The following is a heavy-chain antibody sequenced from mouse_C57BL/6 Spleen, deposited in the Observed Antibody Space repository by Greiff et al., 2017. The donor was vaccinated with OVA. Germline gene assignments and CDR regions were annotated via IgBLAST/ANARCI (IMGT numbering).Heavy chain of an antibody. CDR2: IHPNSGRT. D-gene: IGHD3-3*01. Sequence: VQLQQPGAELVKPGASVKLSCKASGYTFTSYWMHWVKQRPGQGLEWIGMIHPNSGRTNYNEKFTSKATLTVDKPSSTAYMQLSSRTPEDDEVADCESSRRGRWYIDDWGTGTTVTVSS. CDR3: ESSRRGRWYIDD. CDR1: GYTFTSYW. J-gene: IGHJ1*03. V-gene: IGHV1-64*01.